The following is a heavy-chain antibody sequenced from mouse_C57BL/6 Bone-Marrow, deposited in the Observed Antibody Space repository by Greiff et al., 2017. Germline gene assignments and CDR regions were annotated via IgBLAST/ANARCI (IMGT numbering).Heavy chain of an antibody. J-gene: IGHJ3*01. CDR1: GYAFSSSW. CDR3: AGAAEATSD. Sequence: QVQLQQSGPELVKPGASVKISCKASGYAFSSSWMNWVKQRPGKGLEWIGRIYPGDGDTNYNGKFKGKATLTADQSSSTAYMQLSSLTSEDSAVXFGAGAAEATSDWGQGTRVTVAA. V-gene: IGHV1-82*01. D-gene: IGHD3-2*02. CDR2: IYPGDGDT.